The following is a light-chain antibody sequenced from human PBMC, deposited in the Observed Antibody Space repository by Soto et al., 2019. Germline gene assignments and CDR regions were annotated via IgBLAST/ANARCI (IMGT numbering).Light chain of an antibody. V-gene: IGLV2-14*01. CDR3: SSYTSSRPVV. Sequence: QSALTQPASVSGSPGQSITISCTGTSSDVGGYNYVSWYQQHPGKAPKLMIYDVSNRPSGVSNRFSGSKSGNTASLTISGLRAEDEADYYCSSYTSSRPVVFGGGTKLTVL. CDR2: DVS. CDR1: SSDVGGYNY. J-gene: IGLJ2*01.